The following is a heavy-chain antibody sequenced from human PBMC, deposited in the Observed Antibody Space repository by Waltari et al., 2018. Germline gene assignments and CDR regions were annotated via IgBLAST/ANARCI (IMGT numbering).Heavy chain of an antibody. Sequence: QLQLQESGPGLVKLSETLSLTSTVSGASISSNYNWGWIRQPPGKGLGWMGNLQNRGSTFYNPSLKSRVTLSLDTWSNQFSRRLSSVGAADTAVYFCGRIAFGDDGGYIQHWGQGTLVTVSS. V-gene: IGHV4-39*01. CDR2: LQNRGST. D-gene: IGHD2-15*01. CDR3: GRIAFGDDGGYIQH. CDR1: GASISSNYN. J-gene: IGHJ1*01.